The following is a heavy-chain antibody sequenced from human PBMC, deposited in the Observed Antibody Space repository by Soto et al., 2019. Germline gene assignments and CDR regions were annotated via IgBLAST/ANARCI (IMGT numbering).Heavy chain of an antibody. J-gene: IGHJ1*01. Sequence: ASVKVSCKTSGYIFTNFAMHWVRQAPGQRPEWMGWIIGGSGYRKFSPKFQDRLTFARDTSASTAYMELSGLRSEDTAVYYCARGVPPGAAEGIDDWGQGTLVTVS. V-gene: IGHV1-3*01. CDR1: GYIFTNFA. CDR2: IIGGSGYR. D-gene: IGHD6-13*01. CDR3: ARGVPPGAAEGIDD.